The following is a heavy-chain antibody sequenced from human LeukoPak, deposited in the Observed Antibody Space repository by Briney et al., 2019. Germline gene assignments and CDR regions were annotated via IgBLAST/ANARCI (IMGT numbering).Heavy chain of an antibody. V-gene: IGHV3-23*01. CDR3: ARGPDHEQWLRWPKYFQH. Sequence: PGGSLRLSCAASGFTFSSYAMSWVRQAPGKGLEWVSAISGSGGSTYYADSVRGRFTISRDNSKNTLYLQMNSLRAEDTAVYYCARGPDHEQWLRWPKYFQHWGQGTLVTVSS. D-gene: IGHD3-22*01. J-gene: IGHJ1*01. CDR1: GFTFSSYA. CDR2: ISGSGGST.